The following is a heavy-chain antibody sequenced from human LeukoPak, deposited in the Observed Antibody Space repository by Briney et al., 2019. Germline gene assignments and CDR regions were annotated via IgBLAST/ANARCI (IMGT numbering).Heavy chain of an antibody. CDR3: ARPMYYYDSSGSLAV. Sequence: PGGSLRLSCAASGFTFSSYGIHWVRQAPGKWLEWVALISSNGKNKDYADSVKGRFTISRDNSKNTLYLQMNSLRAEDTAAYYCARPMYYYDSSGSLAVWGQGTTVTVTS. CDR1: GFTFSSYG. V-gene: IGHV3-30*04. J-gene: IGHJ6*02. D-gene: IGHD3-22*01. CDR2: ISSNGKNK.